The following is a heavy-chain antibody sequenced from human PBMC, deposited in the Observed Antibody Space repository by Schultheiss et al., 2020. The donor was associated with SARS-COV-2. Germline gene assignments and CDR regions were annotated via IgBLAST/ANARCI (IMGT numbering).Heavy chain of an antibody. V-gene: IGHV3-23*01. D-gene: IGHD1-26*01. CDR1: GFTFGSFA. Sequence: GGSLRLSCVVSGFTFGSFAMSWVRQAPGKGLEWVSYIPSSSSTIWYADSVKGRFTISRDNSKNTLSLQMNSLRAEDTAVYYWAKRGSLWELRLVGDDWGQGTLVTVSS. J-gene: IGHJ4*02. CDR2: IPSSSSTI. CDR3: AKRGSLWELRLVGDD.